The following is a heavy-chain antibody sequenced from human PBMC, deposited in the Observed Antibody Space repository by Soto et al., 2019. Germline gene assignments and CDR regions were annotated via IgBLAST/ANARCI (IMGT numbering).Heavy chain of an antibody. D-gene: IGHD6-13*01. Sequence: EVQLVESGGGLVKPGGSLRLSCAASGFTFSSYSMNWVRQAPGKGLEWVSSISSSSSYIYYADSVKGRFTISRDNAKNSLYLQMNSVRAEDTAVYYCARDLYSSSWYRTIYGMDVWGQGTTVTVSS. CDR1: GFTFSSYS. CDR3: ARDLYSSSWYRTIYGMDV. CDR2: ISSSSSYI. J-gene: IGHJ6*02. V-gene: IGHV3-21*01.